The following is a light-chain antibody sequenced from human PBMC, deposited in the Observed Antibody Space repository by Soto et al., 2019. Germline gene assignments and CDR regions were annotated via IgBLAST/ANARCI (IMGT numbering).Light chain of an antibody. CDR3: QVWDSSSLHVV. CDR2: NDR. Sequence: SYELTQAPSVSVAPGQTAWVTCGGDDIGGKRVHWYQQRPGQAPVLVVYNDRDRPSGIPERFSGSNSGNTATLTISRVEGGDEADYYCQVWDSSSLHVVFGGGTKLTVL. V-gene: IGLV3-21*02. CDR1: DIGGKR. J-gene: IGLJ2*01.